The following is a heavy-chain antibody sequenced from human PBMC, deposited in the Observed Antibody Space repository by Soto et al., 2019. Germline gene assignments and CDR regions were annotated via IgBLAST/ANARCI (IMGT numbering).Heavy chain of an antibody. Sequence: QVQLVESGGGVVQPGRSLRLSCAASGVTFSSYGMHWVRQAPGKGLEWVAVISYDGTNKYYADSVMGRFTISRDDSKNTLYLQMNSLRPEDTAVYYCAKEKATRGYSFLVDYWGQGTLVTVSS. CDR2: ISYDGTNK. CDR3: AKEKATRGYSFLVDY. CDR1: GVTFSSYG. D-gene: IGHD5-18*01. V-gene: IGHV3-30*18. J-gene: IGHJ4*02.